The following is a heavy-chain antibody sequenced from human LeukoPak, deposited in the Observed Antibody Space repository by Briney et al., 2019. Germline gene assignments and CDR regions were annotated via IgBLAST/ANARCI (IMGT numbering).Heavy chain of an antibody. D-gene: IGHD2-15*01. V-gene: IGHV3-21*04. CDR1: GFTFTSYN. CDR2: INSNSRYI. J-gene: IGHJ4*02. CDR3: AKDHRDIVVVLAAAN. Sequence: GGSLRLSCAASGFTFTSYNMNWVRQAPGKGLEWVSSINSNSRYIYYADSVKGRFTISRDTAKNTLFLQMNSLRAEDTAVYYCAKDHRDIVVVLAAANWGQGTLVSVSS.